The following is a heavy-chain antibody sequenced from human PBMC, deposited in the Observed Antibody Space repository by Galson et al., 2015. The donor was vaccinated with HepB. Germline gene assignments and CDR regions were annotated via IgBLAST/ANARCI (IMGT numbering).Heavy chain of an antibody. CDR1: GFSFSTST. CDR2: LSYDGSTT. Sequence: SLRLSCAASGFSFSTSTIHWVRQAPGKGLEWVAVLSYDGSTTAYASSVRGRFTISRDTYRKTLYLQMDSLTPDDTAMYFCARESDRRFHFEHWGQGTLVAVSS. V-gene: IGHV3-30*04. CDR3: ARESDRRFHFEH. J-gene: IGHJ4*02.